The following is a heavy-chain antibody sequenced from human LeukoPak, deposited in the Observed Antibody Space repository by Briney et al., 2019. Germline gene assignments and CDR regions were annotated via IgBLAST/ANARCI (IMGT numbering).Heavy chain of an antibody. CDR1: GVSMRTYY. CDR2: VSYSGST. D-gene: IGHD3-10*01. V-gene: IGHV4-59*08. Sequence: PSETLSLTCTVSGVSMRTYYWSWIRQPPGKGLEWIGYVSYSGSTDYNPSLKSRVTISVDTSKNQFSLKLSSVTAADTAVYYCARQAEGVLWFGEPPRFFDYWGQGTLVTVSS. CDR3: ARQAEGVLWFGEPPRFFDY. J-gene: IGHJ4*02.